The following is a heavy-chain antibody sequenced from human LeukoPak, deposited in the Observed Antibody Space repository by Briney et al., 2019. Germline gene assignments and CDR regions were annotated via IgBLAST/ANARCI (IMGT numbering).Heavy chain of an antibody. D-gene: IGHD2-2*01. Sequence: GGSLRLSCAAAGFTFTTYDVSWVRQAPGKGLEWVSAISGSGGKTYYADSVRGRFTISRDNSKNTLYLQMNSLRAEDTAVYYCAKSLWVKGGSQKSSWYYFDHWGQGTLVTVSS. CDR1: GFTFTTYD. CDR3: AKSLWVKGGSQKSSWYYFDH. CDR2: ISGSGGKT. J-gene: IGHJ4*02. V-gene: IGHV3-23*01.